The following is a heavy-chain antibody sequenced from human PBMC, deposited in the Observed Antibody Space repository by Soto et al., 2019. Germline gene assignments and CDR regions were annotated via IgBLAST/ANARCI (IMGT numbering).Heavy chain of an antibody. Sequence: ALSLTCTVSGGSLISNNYYWSWIRQPPGKGLEWIGYIYYSGSTYYNPSLNSRVTISVDTSKNQFSLKLSSVTAADTAVYYCARDYYYGSGSYYNMYFYAMDVWGQGTTVTVSS. CDR1: GGSLISNNYY. V-gene: IGHV4-30-4*01. CDR3: ARDYYYGSGSYYNMYFYAMDV. CDR2: IYYSGST. D-gene: IGHD3-10*01. J-gene: IGHJ6*02.